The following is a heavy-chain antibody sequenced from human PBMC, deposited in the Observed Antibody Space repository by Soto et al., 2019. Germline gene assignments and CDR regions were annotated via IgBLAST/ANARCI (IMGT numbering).Heavy chain of an antibody. Sequence: SETLSLTCTVSGGPISSGGYYWSWIRQHPGKGLEWIGYIYYSGSTYYNPSLKSRVTISVDTSKNQFSLKLSSVTAADTAVYYCARTATIVVVTAVGGFDPWGQGTLVTVSS. J-gene: IGHJ5*02. D-gene: IGHD2-21*02. CDR3: ARTATIVVVTAVGGFDP. V-gene: IGHV4-31*03. CDR2: IYYSGST. CDR1: GGPISSGGYY.